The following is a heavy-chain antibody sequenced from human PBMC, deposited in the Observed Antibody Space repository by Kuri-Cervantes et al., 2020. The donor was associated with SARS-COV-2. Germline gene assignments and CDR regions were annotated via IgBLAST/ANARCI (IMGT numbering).Heavy chain of an antibody. J-gene: IGHJ4*02. CDR1: GFTFSSYG. D-gene: IGHD3-10*01. CDR2: IRYDGSNK. V-gene: IGHV3-30*02. Sequence: GESLKISCAASGFTFSSYGMHWARRAPGKGLEWVAFIRYDGSNKYYADSVKGRFTISRDNSKNTLYLQMNSLRAEDTAVYYCAREGFYGSGSYFDYWGQGTPVTVSS. CDR3: AREGFYGSGSYFDY.